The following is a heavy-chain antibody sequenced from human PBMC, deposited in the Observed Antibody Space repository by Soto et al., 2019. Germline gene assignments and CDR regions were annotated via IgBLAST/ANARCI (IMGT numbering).Heavy chain of an antibody. J-gene: IGHJ4*02. V-gene: IGHV3-30*18. D-gene: IGHD4-17*01. CDR1: GFTFTDYG. Sequence: PGGSLRLSCAASGFTFTDYGMHWVRQAPGKRLEWVAVLSNDGRDQHSADSVKGRFAISRDNSKNTLYLQMNGLRAEDTAIYYCAKDRAYGAASYYLDYWGQGTLVTVSS. CDR3: AKDRAYGAASYYLDY. CDR2: LSNDGRDQ.